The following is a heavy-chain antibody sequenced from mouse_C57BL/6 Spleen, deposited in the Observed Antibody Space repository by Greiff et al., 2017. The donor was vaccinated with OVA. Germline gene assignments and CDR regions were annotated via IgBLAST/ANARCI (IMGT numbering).Heavy chain of an antibody. D-gene: IGHD2-4*01. Sequence: EVKVEESGGGLVKPGGSLKLSCAASGFTFSDYGMHWVRQAPEKGLEWVAYISSGSSTIYYADTVKGRFTISRDNAKNTLFLQMTSLRSEDTAMYYCAEPYDYDGAWFAYWGQGTLVTVSA. V-gene: IGHV5-17*01. CDR1: GFTFSDYG. J-gene: IGHJ3*01. CDR3: AEPYDYDGAWFAY. CDR2: ISSGSSTI.